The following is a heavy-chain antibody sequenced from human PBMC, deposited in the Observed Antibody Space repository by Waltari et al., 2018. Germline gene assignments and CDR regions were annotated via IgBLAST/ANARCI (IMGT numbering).Heavy chain of an antibody. J-gene: IGHJ3*01. CDR3: ARGATATTGFAFSA. Sequence: QVQLQQWGAGLLKSSETLALACAVHGDSFDHYYWSWIRQAPGKGLEWIGEIRHLGGTKYNPSLKSRVTISMDMSKWQFSLNLNSVTAADTAMYYCARGATATTGFAFSAWGQGTMVNVSS. D-gene: IGHD1-1*01. CDR1: GDSFDHYY. CDR2: IRHLGGT. V-gene: IGHV4-34*01.